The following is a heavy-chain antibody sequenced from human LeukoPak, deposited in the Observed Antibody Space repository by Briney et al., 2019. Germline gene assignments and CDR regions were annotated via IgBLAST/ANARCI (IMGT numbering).Heavy chain of an antibody. CDR1: GFVFSHHV. Sequence: AGKSLRLSCEASGFVFSHHVIHWVRQVPGQGLEWVSMISYDGSGKHYADSVRGRLTISRDNSKNTAYLQMNSLRAEDTAVYYCAKGMTNFDYWGQGTQVTVSS. CDR3: AKGMTNFDY. CDR2: ISYDGSGK. V-gene: IGHV3-30*04. J-gene: IGHJ4*02.